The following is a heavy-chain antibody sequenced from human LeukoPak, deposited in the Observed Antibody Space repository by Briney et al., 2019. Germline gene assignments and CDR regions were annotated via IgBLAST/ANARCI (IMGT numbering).Heavy chain of an antibody. D-gene: IGHD3-3*01. CDR3: ARHKDYTVDY. Sequence: SETLSLTCTVSGVSISSYYWSWVRQPPGKGLEWIGYIYYSGSTNYNPSLKSRVTISVDTSKNQFSLKLSSVTAADTAVYYCARHKDYTVDYWGQGTLVTVSS. V-gene: IGHV4-59*08. CDR2: IYYSGST. J-gene: IGHJ4*02. CDR1: GVSISSYY.